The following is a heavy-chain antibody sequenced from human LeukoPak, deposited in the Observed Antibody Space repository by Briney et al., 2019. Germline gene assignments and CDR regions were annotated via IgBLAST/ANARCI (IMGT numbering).Heavy chain of an antibody. V-gene: IGHV3-23*01. CDR1: GFTFRSYA. Sequence: GGSLRLSCAASGFTFRSYAMSWVRQAPGKGLEWVSGISVSGSTYYADSVKGRFTISRDNSKNTLYLQMNSLRVEDTAVYYCARDPRNVGLAPWGQGTLVTVSS. CDR2: ISVSGST. D-gene: IGHD2-15*01. CDR3: ARDPRNVGLAP. J-gene: IGHJ5*02.